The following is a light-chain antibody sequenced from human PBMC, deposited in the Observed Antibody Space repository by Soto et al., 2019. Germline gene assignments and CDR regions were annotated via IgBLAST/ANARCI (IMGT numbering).Light chain of an antibody. CDR2: GAS. V-gene: IGKV3-15*01. CDR1: QSVSSN. CDR3: QQRSNWPPV. J-gene: IGKJ1*01. Sequence: EIVMTQSPATLSVSPGERATLSCRASQSVSSNLAWYQRKPGQAPRLFIYGASTRATAIPPRFSGSGSGTEFTLTISSLEPEDFAVYYCQQRSNWPPVFGQGTKVDIK.